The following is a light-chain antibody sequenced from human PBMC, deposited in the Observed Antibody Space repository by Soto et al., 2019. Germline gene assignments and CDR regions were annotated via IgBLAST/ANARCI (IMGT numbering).Light chain of an antibody. CDR3: QQHNYLPR. CDR1: QSPSSH. CDR2: GGS. J-gene: IGKJ1*01. V-gene: IGKV3-15*01. Sequence: EIEMTQSPATLSMSRGERAILSCRTNQSPSSHLAWCQLKPRQAPRLRICGGSIRATDIPDRFSGSESWTEFTITLSSLQADDFPIYYCQQHNYLPRFGQGAKVDIK.